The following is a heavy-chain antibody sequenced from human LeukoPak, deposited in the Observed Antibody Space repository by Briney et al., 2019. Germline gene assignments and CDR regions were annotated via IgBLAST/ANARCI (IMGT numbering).Heavy chain of an antibody. Sequence: SETLSLTCTVSGGSISSYYWSWIRQPPGKGLEWIGYIYYSGSTNYNPSLKSRVTISVDTSKNQFSLKLSSVTAADTAVYYCARDYCSGGSCYFDYWGQGTLVTVSS. D-gene: IGHD2-15*01. J-gene: IGHJ4*02. CDR2: IYYSGST. V-gene: IGHV4-59*01. CDR3: ARDYCSGGSCYFDY. CDR1: GGSISSYY.